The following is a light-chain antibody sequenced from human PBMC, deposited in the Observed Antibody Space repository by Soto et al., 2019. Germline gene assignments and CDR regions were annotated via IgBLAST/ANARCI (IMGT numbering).Light chain of an antibody. CDR3: LLFCGGVWV. V-gene: IGLV7-43*01. CDR2: RTN. J-gene: IGLJ3*02. CDR1: TGAVTSDYY. Sequence: QAVVTQEPSLTVSPGGTVTLTCASSTGAVTSDYYPNWFQQKPGQAPRALICRTNNRHSWTPDRFSGSLLGGEAALTLSGAQPEDEADYYCLLFCGGVWVFGGGTKVTVL.